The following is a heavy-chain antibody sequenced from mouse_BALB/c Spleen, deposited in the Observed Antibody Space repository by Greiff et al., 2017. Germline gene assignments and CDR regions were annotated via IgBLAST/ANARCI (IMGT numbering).Heavy chain of an antibody. V-gene: IGHV1-82*01. CDR1: GYAFSSSW. CDR2: IYPGDGDT. D-gene: IGHD2-4*01. CDR3: ARDDYENYFDY. Sequence: VKLMESGPELVKPGASVKISCKASGYAFSSSWMNWVKQRPGQGLEWIGRIYPGDGDTNYNGKFKGKATLTADKSSSTAYMQLSSLTSVDSAVYFCARDDYENYFDYWGQGTTLTVSS. J-gene: IGHJ2*01.